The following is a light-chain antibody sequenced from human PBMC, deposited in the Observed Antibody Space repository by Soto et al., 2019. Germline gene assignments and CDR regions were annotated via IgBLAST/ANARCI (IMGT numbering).Light chain of an antibody. J-gene: IGLJ1*01. V-gene: IGLV2-14*01. CDR2: EVR. CDR3: QSYDRSLSGSV. CDR1: MRDVGAYNL. Sequence: QSALTQPASVSGSAGQSITISCSGTMRDVGAYNLVSWYQQHPGTAPKLIIYEVRNRPSGISSRFSGSRSGNTASLTITGLQAEDEADYYCQSYDRSLSGSVFGAGTKLTVL.